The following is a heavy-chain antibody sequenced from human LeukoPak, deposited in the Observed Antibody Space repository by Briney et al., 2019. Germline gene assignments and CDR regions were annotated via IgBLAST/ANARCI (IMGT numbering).Heavy chain of an antibody. J-gene: IGHJ4*02. V-gene: IGHV3-11*01. CDR2: ISSSGSTI. CDR1: GFTFSDYY. Sequence: GGSLRLPCAASGFTFSDYYTSWIRQAPGKGLEWVSYISSSGSTIYYADSVKGRFTISRDNAKNSLYLQMNSLRAEDTAVYYCARDAYFLAAAGTGGFDYWGQGTLVTVSS. D-gene: IGHD6-13*01. CDR3: ARDAYFLAAAGTGGFDY.